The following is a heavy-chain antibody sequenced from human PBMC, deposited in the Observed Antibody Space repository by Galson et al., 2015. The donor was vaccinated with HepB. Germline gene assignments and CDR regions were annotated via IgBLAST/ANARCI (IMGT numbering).Heavy chain of an antibody. CDR2: VSGYDGSA. V-gene: IGHV1-18*01. Sequence: SVKVSCKASGYDFNKYGLSWVRQAPGQGPEWMGWVSGYDGSANYAPKFQGRVTMTTRKSTGTAFMEMRSLRSDDTAVYYCARDSRLELHLNNYYSYGMDVWGQGTAVIVS. J-gene: IGHJ6*02. D-gene: IGHD1-7*01. CDR1: GYDFNKYG. CDR3: ARDSRLELHLNNYYSYGMDV.